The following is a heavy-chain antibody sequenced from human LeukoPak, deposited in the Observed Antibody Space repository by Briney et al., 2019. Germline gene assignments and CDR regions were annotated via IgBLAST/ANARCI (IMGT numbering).Heavy chain of an antibody. Sequence: GGSLRLSCAASGFTFDDYAMHWVRQAPGKGLEWVSYISSSGSTIYYADSVKGRFTISRDNAKNSLYLQMNSLRAEDTAVYYCARGAGPTGEEDYWGQGTLVTVSS. CDR1: GFTFDDYA. D-gene: IGHD2-15*01. V-gene: IGHV3-11*01. J-gene: IGHJ4*02. CDR3: ARGAGPTGEEDY. CDR2: ISSSGSTI.